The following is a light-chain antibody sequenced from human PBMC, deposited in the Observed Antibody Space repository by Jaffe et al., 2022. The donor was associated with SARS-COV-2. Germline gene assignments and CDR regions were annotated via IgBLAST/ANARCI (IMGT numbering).Light chain of an antibody. Sequence: QSALTQPPSASGSPGQSVTISCTGTSSDVGGYKYVSWYQQHPGKAPKLMIYEVSKRPSGVPDRFSGSKSGNTASLTVSGLQAEDEADYYCGSYAGSINVVFGGGTKLTVL. CDR2: EVS. V-gene: IGLV2-8*01. CDR3: GSYAGSINVV. CDR1: SSDVGGYKY. J-gene: IGLJ3*02.